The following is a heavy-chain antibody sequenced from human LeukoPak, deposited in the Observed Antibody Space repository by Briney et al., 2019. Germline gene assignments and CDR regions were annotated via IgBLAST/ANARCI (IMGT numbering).Heavy chain of an antibody. CDR2: VSGSGSNT. V-gene: IGHV3-23*01. J-gene: IGHJ4*02. Sequence: PGRSLRLSCAASGFTFSSYGMHWVRQAPGKGLEWVSSVSGSGSNTYYADSVKGRFTISRDNSKNTLYLQMNSLRAEDTAVYYCAKAQTVLRFLEWLCIDYWGQGTLVTVSS. CDR1: GFTFSSYG. CDR3: AKAQTVLRFLEWLCIDY. D-gene: IGHD3-3*01.